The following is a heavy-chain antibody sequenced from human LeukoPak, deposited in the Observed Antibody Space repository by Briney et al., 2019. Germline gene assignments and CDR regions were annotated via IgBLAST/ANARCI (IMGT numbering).Heavy chain of an antibody. J-gene: IGHJ6*02. D-gene: IGHD1-14*01. CDR3: ARDLGTDFYYYYGMDV. Sequence: PGGSLRLSCAASGFTFSRYWMSWVRQAPGKGLEWVANIKQDGSEKYYVDSVKGRFTISRDNAKNSLYLQMNSLRAEDTAVYYCARDLGTDFYYYYGMDVWAKGPRSPSP. CDR2: IKQDGSEK. V-gene: IGHV3-7*01. CDR1: GFTFSRYW.